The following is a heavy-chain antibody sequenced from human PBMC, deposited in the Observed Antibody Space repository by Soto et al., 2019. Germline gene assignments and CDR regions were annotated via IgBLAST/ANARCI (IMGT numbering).Heavy chain of an antibody. D-gene: IGHD3-22*01. V-gene: IGHV4-59*01. CDR1: GGSISSYY. CDR2: IYYSGST. Sequence: SETLSLTCTVSGGSISSYYWSWIRQPPGKGLEWIGYIYYSGSTNYNPSLKSRVTISVDTSKNQFSLKLSSVTAADTAVYYCVRVKNYDSSGYLDAFDIWGQGTMVTVSS. CDR3: VRVKNYDSSGYLDAFDI. J-gene: IGHJ3*02.